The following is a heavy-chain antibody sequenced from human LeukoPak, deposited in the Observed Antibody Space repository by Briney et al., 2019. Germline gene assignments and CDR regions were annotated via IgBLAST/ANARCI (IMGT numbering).Heavy chain of an antibody. V-gene: IGHV3-74*01. J-gene: IGHJ4*02. CDR1: GFTFSSYW. CDR3: ARDALVLYDTIEFDY. D-gene: IGHD3-22*01. Sequence: GGSLRLSCAASGFTFSSYWMHWVRQAPGKGLVWVSRIKSDGSSTSYADSVKGRFTISRDNAKNTLYLQINSLRAEDTAVYYCARDALVLYDTIEFDYWGQGTLVTVSS. CDR2: IKSDGSST.